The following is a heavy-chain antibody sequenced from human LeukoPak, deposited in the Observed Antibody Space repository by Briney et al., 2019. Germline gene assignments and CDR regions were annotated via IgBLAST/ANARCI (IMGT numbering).Heavy chain of an antibody. V-gene: IGHV3-30*18. CDR3: AKDPSDIVVVPAAIDY. CDR2: ISYDGSNK. CDR1: GFSCSSYG. Sequence: PGGALRLSCAASGFSCSSYGIHWGRQAPGKGLEWVAVISYDGSNKYYADSVKGRFTITRDNSKNTLYLQMNSLRAEDTAVYYCAKDPSDIVVVPAAIDYWGQGTLVTVSS. J-gene: IGHJ4*02. D-gene: IGHD2-2*01.